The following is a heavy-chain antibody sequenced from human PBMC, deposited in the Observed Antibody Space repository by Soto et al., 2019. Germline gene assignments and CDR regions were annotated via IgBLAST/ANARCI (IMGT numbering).Heavy chain of an antibody. CDR2: IIPIFGTA. CDR3: ATEPYYYDSSGYYNWFDP. V-gene: IGHV1-69*06. D-gene: IGHD3-22*01. J-gene: IGHJ5*02. Sequence: GPSVKVSCTASGGTFSSYAISWVRQAPGQGLEWMGGIIPIFGTANYAQKFQGRVTITADKSTSTAYMGLSSLRSEDTAVYYCATEPYYYDSSGYYNWFDPWGQGTLVTVSS. CDR1: GGTFSSYA.